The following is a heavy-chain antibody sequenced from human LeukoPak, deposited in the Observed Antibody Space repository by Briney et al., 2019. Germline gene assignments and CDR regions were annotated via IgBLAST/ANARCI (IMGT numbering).Heavy chain of an antibody. CDR1: GFTFSSYS. Sequence: GGSLRLSCAASGFTFSSYSMNWVRQAPGKGLEWVSYISSSSSTIYYADSVKGRFTISRDNSKNTPFLQMNSLRPEDTAMYYCARDGGIAVAGSIDYWGQETLVIVSS. J-gene: IGHJ4*02. CDR3: ARDGGIAVAGSIDY. D-gene: IGHD6-19*01. CDR2: ISSSSSTI. V-gene: IGHV3-48*01.